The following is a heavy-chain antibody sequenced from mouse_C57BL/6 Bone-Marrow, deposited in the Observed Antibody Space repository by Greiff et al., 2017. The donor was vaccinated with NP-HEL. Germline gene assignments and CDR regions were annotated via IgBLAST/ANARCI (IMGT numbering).Heavy chain of an antibody. CDR3: ARWGYGSPYWYFDV. J-gene: IGHJ1*03. CDR2: ILPGSGST. V-gene: IGHV1-9*01. CDR1: GYTFTGYW. D-gene: IGHD1-1*01. Sequence: VQLQQSGAELMKPGASVKLSCKATGYTFTGYWIEWVKQRPGHGLEWIGEILPGSGSTNYHEKFKGKATFTADTSSNTAYMQLSSLTTEDSAIYYCARWGYGSPYWYFDVWGTGTTVTVSS.